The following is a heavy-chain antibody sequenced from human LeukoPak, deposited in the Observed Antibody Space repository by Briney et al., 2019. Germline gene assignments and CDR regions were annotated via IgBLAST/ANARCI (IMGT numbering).Heavy chain of an antibody. D-gene: IGHD3-22*01. Sequence: ASVKVSCKASGYTFTRYYMHWVRQAPGQGLEWMGIINPSGGSTSYAQKFQGRVTMTRDTSTSTVYMELSSLRSEDTAVYYCARDWVPTQNYYDSSGYHYDYWGQGTLVTVSS. CDR1: GYTFTRYY. V-gene: IGHV1-46*01. CDR2: INPSGGST. J-gene: IGHJ4*02. CDR3: ARDWVPTQNYYDSSGYHYDY.